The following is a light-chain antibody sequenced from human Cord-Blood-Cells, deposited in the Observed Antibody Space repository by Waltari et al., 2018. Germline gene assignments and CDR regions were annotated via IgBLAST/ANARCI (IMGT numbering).Light chain of an antibody. CDR2: SKN. CDR3: NSRDSSGNVV. V-gene: IGLV3-19*01. CDR1: SLRSYY. J-gene: IGLJ2*01. Sequence: SSELTQDPAVSVALGQTVRITCQGDSLRSYYASWYQQKPGQAPVLVIYSKNNRPSGIPDRFSGSSSGNTASLTITGAQAEDEADYYCNSRDSSGNVVFGGGTKLTVL.